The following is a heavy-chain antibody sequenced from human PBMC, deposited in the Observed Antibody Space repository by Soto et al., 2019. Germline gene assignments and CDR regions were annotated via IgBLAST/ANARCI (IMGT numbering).Heavy chain of an antibody. J-gene: IGHJ4*02. CDR3: ARGGHIDY. CDR2: ISSNGGST. Sequence: EVQLVESGGGLVQPGGSLRLSCAASGFTFSNYAMHWVRLAPGTGLEYVSAISSNGGSTYYANSVKGRFMISRDNSKNTLYLQLGSLRAEDMAVYYCARGGHIDYWGQGTLVTVSS. V-gene: IGHV3-64*01. CDR1: GFTFSNYA. D-gene: IGHD5-12*01.